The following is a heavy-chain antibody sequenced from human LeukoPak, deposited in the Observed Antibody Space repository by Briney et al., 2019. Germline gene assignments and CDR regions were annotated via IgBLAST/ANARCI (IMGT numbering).Heavy chain of an antibody. CDR3: ARDRIEQQRTLGRSSNYYYYYYMDV. J-gene: IGHJ6*03. D-gene: IGHD6-13*01. CDR1: GFTFSSYW. CDR2: IKQDGSEK. V-gene: IGHV3-7*01. Sequence: GGPLRLSCAASGFTFSSYWMSWVRQAPGKGLEWVANIKQDGSEKYYVDSVKGRFTISRDNAKNSLYLQMNSLRAEDTAVYYCARDRIEQQRTLGRSSNYYYYYYMDVWGKGTTVTVSS.